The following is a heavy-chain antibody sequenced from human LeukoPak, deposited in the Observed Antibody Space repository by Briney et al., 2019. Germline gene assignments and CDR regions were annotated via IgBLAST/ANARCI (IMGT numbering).Heavy chain of an antibody. Sequence: SETLSLTCAAYGGSLSYYYWSWIRQSPEKGLEWIGEINRSGSTNYNPSLKSRVSISVDTSKNQFSLKLSSVTAADTAIYYCARGGFYCGDDCYVDYWGQGALVTVSS. D-gene: IGHD2-21*02. V-gene: IGHV4-34*01. CDR1: GGSLSYYY. CDR2: INRSGST. J-gene: IGHJ4*02. CDR3: ARGGFYCGDDCYVDY.